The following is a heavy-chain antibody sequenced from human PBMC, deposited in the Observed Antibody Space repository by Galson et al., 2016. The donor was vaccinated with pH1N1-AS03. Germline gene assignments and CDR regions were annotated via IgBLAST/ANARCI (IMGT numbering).Heavy chain of an antibody. D-gene: IGHD2-21*01. CDR3: ARDRDFKIGDAWYDALDI. J-gene: IGHJ4*02. CDR1: GFTFSEYW. CDR2: IQQREGQK. V-gene: IGHV3-7*01. Sequence: SLRLSCAGSGFTFSEYWMQWVRQAPGKGLEWVATIQQREGQKYYVDSVKGRFTVSRDDAMKSMYVELNRLSVEDTAVYYCARDRDFKIGDAWYDALDIWGQGALVTVSS.